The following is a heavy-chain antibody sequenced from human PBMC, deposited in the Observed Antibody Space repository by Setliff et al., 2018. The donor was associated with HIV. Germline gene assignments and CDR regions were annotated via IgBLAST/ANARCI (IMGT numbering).Heavy chain of an antibody. V-gene: IGHV3-48*04. CDR1: GFTFSSYS. D-gene: IGHD4-17*01. CDR3: ARDKDEDYGSTSFDY. Sequence: PGGSLRLSCAAPGFTFSSYSMNWVRQAPGKGLEWVSYISGSSSPIYYADSVKGRFTISRDNAKNSLYLQLNSLRPEDTAVYYCARDKDEDYGSTSFDYWGQGILVTVSS. J-gene: IGHJ4*02. CDR2: ISGSSSPI.